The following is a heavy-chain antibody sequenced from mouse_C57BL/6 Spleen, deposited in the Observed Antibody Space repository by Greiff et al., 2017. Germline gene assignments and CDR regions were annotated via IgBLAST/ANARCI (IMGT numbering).Heavy chain of an antibody. D-gene: IGHD1-1*01. CDR3: ARPSSYDYFDY. V-gene: IGHV5-6*01. J-gene: IGHJ2*01. CDR2: ISSGGSYT. Sequence: EVKVVESGGDLVKPGGSLKLSCAASGFTFSSYGMSWVRQTPDKRLEWVATISSGGSYTYYPDSVKGRFTISRDNAKNTLYLQMSSLKSEDTAMYYCARPSSYDYFDYWGQGTTLTVSS. CDR1: GFTFSSYG.